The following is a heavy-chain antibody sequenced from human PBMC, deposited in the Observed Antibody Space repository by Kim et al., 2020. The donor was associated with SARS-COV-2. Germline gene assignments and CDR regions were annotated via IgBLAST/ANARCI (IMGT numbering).Heavy chain of an antibody. Sequence: DSVKGRFTISRDKAKNSLYLKMNSLRAEDTALYYCAKDIESRPRYAFDIWGQGTMVTVSS. CDR3: AKDIESRPRYAFDI. J-gene: IGHJ3*02. D-gene: IGHD2-2*01. V-gene: IGHV3-9*01.